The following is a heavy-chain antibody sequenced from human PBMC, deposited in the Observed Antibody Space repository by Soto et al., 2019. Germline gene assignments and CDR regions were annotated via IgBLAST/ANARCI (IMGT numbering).Heavy chain of an antibody. J-gene: IGHJ4*02. V-gene: IGHV4-59*01. CDR2: IYYSGST. CDR1: GGSISSYY. D-gene: IGHD1-1*01. CDR3: ARAKYGTALR. Sequence: PSETLSLTCTVSGGSISSYYWSWIRQPPGKGLEWIGYIYYSGSTNYNPSLKSRVTISVDTSKNQFSLKLSSVTAADTAVYYCARAKYGTALRWGQGTLVTVSS.